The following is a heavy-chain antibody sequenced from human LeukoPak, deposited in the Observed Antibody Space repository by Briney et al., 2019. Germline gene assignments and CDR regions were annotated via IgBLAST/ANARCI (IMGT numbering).Heavy chain of an antibody. CDR3: ARSLYGDFY. CDR1: GFTFSTYW. D-gene: IGHD4-17*01. Sequence: GGSLRLSCAASGFTFSTYWMHWVRQTPGKGLVWVSRIKRDGSSTNYADSVKGRFTISRDNAKNTLYLQMDSLRADDTAVYYCARSLYGDFYWGQGTLVTVPS. CDR2: IKRDGSST. V-gene: IGHV3-74*01. J-gene: IGHJ4*02.